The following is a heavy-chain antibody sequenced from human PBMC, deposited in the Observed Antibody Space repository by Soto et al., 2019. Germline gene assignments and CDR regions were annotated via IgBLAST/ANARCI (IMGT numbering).Heavy chain of an antibody. CDR1: GYTFTGYY. Sequence: ASVKVSCKASGYTFTGYYMHWVRQAPGQGLEWMGWINPNSGGTNYAQKFQGRVTMTRDTSISTAYMELSRLRSDDTAVYYCARVNVVVVAATRESYFDYCGQVPLGTVST. CDR2: INPNSGGT. V-gene: IGHV1-2*02. CDR3: ARVNVVVVAATRESYFDY. D-gene: IGHD2-15*01. J-gene: IGHJ4*03.